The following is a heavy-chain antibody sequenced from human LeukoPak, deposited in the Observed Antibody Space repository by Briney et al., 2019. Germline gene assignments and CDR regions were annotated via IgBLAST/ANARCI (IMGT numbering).Heavy chain of an antibody. V-gene: IGHV1-2*02. D-gene: IGHD2-15*01. CDR3: ARDLTPLIVVAVAAPDY. J-gene: IGHJ4*02. CDR1: GYTFTGYY. Sequence: ASVKVSCKASGYTFTGYYMHWVRQAPGQGLEWMGWINPNSGGTNYAQKFQGRVTMTRDTSISTAYMELSSLRSDDTAVYYCARDLTPLIVVAVAAPDYWGQGTLVTVSS. CDR2: INPNSGGT.